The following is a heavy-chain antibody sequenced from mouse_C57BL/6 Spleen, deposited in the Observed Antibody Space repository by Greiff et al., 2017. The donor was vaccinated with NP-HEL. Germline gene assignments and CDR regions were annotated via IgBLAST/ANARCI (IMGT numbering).Heavy chain of an antibody. CDR3: ARSEFITTVVAHFDY. D-gene: IGHD1-1*01. Sequence: EVKLQESGPELVKPGASVKISCKASGYSFTDYNMNWVKQSNGKSLEWIGVINPNYGTTSYNQKFKGKATLTVDQSSSTAYMQLNSLTSEDSAVYYCARSEFITTVVAHFDYWGQGTALTVSS. V-gene: IGHV1-39*01. CDR2: INPNYGTT. J-gene: IGHJ2*01. CDR1: GYSFTDYN.